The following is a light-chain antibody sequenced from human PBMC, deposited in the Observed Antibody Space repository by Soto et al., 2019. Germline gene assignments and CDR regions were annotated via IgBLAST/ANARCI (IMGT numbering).Light chain of an antibody. Sequence: EIVMTQSSATLSVSPGESATLSCRASQSISSELAWYQQKPGQPPRLLIYGASTRATGVPARFTGSGSGSDFTLTISGLQSEDFAVYYCQQDHNWPLTFGQGTRLEI. V-gene: IGKV3-15*01. CDR1: QSISSE. CDR3: QQDHNWPLT. CDR2: GAS. J-gene: IGKJ2*01.